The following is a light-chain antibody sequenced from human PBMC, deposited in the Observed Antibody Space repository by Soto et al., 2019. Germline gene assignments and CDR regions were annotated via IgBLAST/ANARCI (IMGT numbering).Light chain of an antibody. CDR2: DVS. J-gene: IGLJ1*01. CDR1: SSDVGVYNY. Sequence: QSALTQPASVSGSPGQSITISCTGTSSDVGVYNYVSWYQQHPGKAPKLMIYDVSNRPSGVSNRFSGSKSGNTASLTISGLQAEDEADYYCSSYTSSRTRVFGTGTKVTVL. CDR3: SSYTSSRTRV. V-gene: IGLV2-14*01.